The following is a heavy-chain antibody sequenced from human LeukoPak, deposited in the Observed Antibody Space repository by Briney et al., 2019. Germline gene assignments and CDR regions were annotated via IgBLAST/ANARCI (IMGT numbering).Heavy chain of an antibody. CDR2: ISYDGSNK. D-gene: IGHD1-1*01. CDR3: ALLPVQLERRPDDAFDI. J-gene: IGHJ3*02. V-gene: IGHV3-30*03. CDR1: GFTFSSYG. Sequence: GGSLRLSCAASGFTFSSYGMHWVRQAPGKGLEWVAVISYDGSNKYCADSVKGRFTISRDNSKNTLYLQMNSLRAEDTAVYYCALLPVQLERRPDDAFDIWGQGTMVTVSS.